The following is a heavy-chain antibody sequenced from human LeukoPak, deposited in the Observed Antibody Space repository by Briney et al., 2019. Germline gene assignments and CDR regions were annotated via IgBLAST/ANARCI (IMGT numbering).Heavy chain of an antibody. J-gene: IGHJ6*02. Sequence: ASVTVSCKASGYTFTSYGISWVRQAPGQGLEWMGWISAYNGNTNYAQKLQGRVTMTTDTSTSTAYMELRSLRSDDTAVYYCAREVRRHRYCSSTSCKPYGMDVWGQGTTVTVSS. V-gene: IGHV1-18*01. D-gene: IGHD2-2*01. CDR3: AREVRRHRYCSSTSCKPYGMDV. CDR2: ISAYNGNT. CDR1: GYTFTSYG.